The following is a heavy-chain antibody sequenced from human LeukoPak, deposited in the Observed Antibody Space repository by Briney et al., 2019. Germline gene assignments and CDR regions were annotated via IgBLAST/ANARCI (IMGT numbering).Heavy chain of an antibody. CDR2: ISYDGNNK. CDR3: AKEHSRISAFDY. CDR1: GFTFRSYG. V-gene: IGHV3-30*18. J-gene: IGHJ4*02. Sequence: GGSLRLSCAASGFTFRSYGIQWVRQAPGKGLEWVAVISYDGNNKYYLDSVKGRFSISRVNSKNTVVLQMNSLRVEDTAVYYCAKEHSRISAFDYWGQGTLVTVPS. D-gene: IGHD2/OR15-2a*01.